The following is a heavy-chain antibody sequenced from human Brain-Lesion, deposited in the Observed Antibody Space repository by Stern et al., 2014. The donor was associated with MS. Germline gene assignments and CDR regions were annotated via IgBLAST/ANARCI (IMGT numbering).Heavy chain of an antibody. CDR3: ATYYYDSTGYNDF. D-gene: IGHD3-22*01. J-gene: IGHJ4*02. CDR2: INPKSGGT. V-gene: IGHV1-2*04. Sequence: DQLVESGAEVKKPGASVKVSCKASGYTFTGYYMDWVRQAPGQGLEWMGWINPKSGGTNYAQKFQGWVTMTRDTSINTAYMELSRLRSDDTAVYYCATYYYDSTGYNDFWGQGTLVTVSS. CDR1: GYTFTGYY.